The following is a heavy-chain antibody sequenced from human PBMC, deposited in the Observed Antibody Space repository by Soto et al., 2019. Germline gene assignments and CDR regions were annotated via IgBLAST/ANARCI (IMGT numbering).Heavy chain of an antibody. J-gene: IGHJ3*02. CDR2: ISYDGSNK. V-gene: IGHV3-30*18. CDR3: AKSRIVGATSPAFDI. CDR1: GFTFSSYG. Sequence: GGSLRLSCAASGFTFSSYGMHWVRQAPGKGLEWVAVISYDGSNKYYADSVKGRFTISRDNSKNTLYLQMNSLRAEDTAVYYCAKSRIVGATSPAFDIWGQGTMVTVSS. D-gene: IGHD1-26*01.